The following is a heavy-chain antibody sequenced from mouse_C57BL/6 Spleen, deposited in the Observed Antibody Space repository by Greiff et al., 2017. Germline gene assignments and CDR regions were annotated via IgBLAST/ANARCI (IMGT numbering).Heavy chain of an antibody. Sequence: QVQLQQSGPELVKPGASVKISCKASGYAFSSSWMNWVKQRPGKGLEWIGRIYPGDGDTNYNGKFKGKATLTADKSSSTAYMQLSSLTSEDSAVYFCARSTVDYDYDRAMDYWGQGTSVTVSS. J-gene: IGHJ4*01. CDR1: GYAFSSSW. V-gene: IGHV1-82*01. D-gene: IGHD2-4*01. CDR2: IYPGDGDT. CDR3: ARSTVDYDYDRAMDY.